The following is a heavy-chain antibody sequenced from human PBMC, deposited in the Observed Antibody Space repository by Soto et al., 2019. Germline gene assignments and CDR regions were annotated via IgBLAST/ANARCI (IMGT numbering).Heavy chain of an antibody. CDR1: DGSISSTTYY. Sequence: QLHLQESGPGLVKSSGTLSLTCTVSDGSISSTTYYWGWIRQPPGKGLEWIGNVYYTGTTDYNPSFQSRVTISVDTSKTQFSLKLRSVTAADTAMYYCARRSRWRGRGWFDPWGQGTLVTVSS. D-gene: IGHD6-13*01. CDR2: VYYTGTT. CDR3: ARRSRWRGRGWFDP. J-gene: IGHJ5*02. V-gene: IGHV4-39*01.